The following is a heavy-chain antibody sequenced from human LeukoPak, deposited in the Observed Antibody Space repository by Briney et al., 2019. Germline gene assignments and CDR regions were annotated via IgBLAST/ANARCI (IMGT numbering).Heavy chain of an antibody. CDR1: GGSISSYY. CDR2: IYYTGST. J-gene: IGHJ1*01. V-gene: IGHV4-59*01. CDR3: AGPSEDFQH. D-gene: IGHD6-6*01. Sequence: SETLSLTCTVSGGSISSYYWSWIRQPPGKGLEWIGYIYYTGSTNYNPSLKRRVTITIDISKNQFSLKLRSVTAADTAVYYCAGPSEDFQHWGQGTLVTVSS.